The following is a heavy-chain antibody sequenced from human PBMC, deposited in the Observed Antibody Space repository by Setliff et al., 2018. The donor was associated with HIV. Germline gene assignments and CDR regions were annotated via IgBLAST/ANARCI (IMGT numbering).Heavy chain of an antibody. CDR1: GYTFTNYA. V-gene: IGHV1-3*01. Sequence: GASVKVSCKASGYTFTNYAMHWVRQAPGQRLEWMGWINAGNGNTKYSQKFQGRVTITRDTSAYTAYMELSSLRSEDTAVYYCAREGTPVYYYDRSENAFDIWGQGTMVTVSS. CDR2: INAGNGNT. D-gene: IGHD3-22*01. J-gene: IGHJ3*02. CDR3: AREGTPVYYYDRSENAFDI.